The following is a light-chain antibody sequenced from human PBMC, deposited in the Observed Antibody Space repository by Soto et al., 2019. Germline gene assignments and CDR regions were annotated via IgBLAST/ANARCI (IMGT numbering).Light chain of an antibody. V-gene: IGLV2-8*01. Sequence: QSALTQPPSASGSPGQSVTITCSGTSSDVGEENYVSWYQQHPGKVPKLILYEVSKRPSGVPDRFSGSRSGNTASLTVSGLQAEDEADYYCCSYGGGYTPLLFGGGTQLTVL. J-gene: IGLJ2*01. CDR2: EVS. CDR1: SSDVGEENY. CDR3: CSYGGGYTPLL.